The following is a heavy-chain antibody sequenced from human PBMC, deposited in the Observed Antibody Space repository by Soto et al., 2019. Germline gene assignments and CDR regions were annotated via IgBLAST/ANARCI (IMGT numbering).Heavy chain of an antibody. V-gene: IGHV3-74*01. CDR1: GFTFSSKW. CDR3: ARGSGDYYLDY. Sequence: GGSLRLSCAASGFTFSSKWMHWARQAPGKGLVWVSRINNDGSSTNYADSVKGRFTISRDNAKNTLYLQMNSLRAEDTAVYYCARGSGDYYLDYWGQGTLVTVSS. D-gene: IGHD3-22*01. CDR2: INNDGSST. J-gene: IGHJ4*02.